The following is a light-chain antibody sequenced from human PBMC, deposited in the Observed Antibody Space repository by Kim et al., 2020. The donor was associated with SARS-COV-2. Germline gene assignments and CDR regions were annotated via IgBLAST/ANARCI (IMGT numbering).Light chain of an antibody. V-gene: IGLV1-40*01. J-gene: IGLJ1*01. CDR1: SSNIGAGYD. CDR2: GNS. Sequence: QSVLTQPPSVSGAPGQRVTISCTGSSSNIGAGYDVHWYQQLPGTAPKLLIYGNSNRPSGVPDRFSGSKSGTSASLAITGLQAEDEADYYCQSYDSSLSGSDFFGTGTRSPS. CDR3: QSYDSSLSGSDF.